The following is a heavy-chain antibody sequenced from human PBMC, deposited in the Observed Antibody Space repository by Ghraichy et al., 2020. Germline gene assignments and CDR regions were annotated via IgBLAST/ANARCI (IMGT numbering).Heavy chain of an antibody. J-gene: IGHJ4*02. Sequence: SVKVSCKASGGTFSSYTISWVRQAPGQGLEWMGRIIPILGIANYAQKFQGRVTITADKSTSTAYMELSSLRSEDTAVYYCASSYYYDSSGQGSFDYWGQGTLVTVSS. CDR2: IIPILGIA. V-gene: IGHV1-69*02. CDR1: GGTFSSYT. D-gene: IGHD3-22*01. CDR3: ASSYYYDSSGQGSFDY.